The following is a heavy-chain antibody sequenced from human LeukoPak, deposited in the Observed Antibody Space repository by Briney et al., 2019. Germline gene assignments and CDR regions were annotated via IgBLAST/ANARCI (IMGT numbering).Heavy chain of an antibody. Sequence: SETLSLTCTVSGGSTSSYYWSWIRQPPRKGLEWIGYIHYTGSTNYNPSLKSRVTISVDTSKNQFSLKLSSVTAADTAVYYCARVEEGYGSGRRENYYYYYMDVWGKGTTVTISS. D-gene: IGHD3-10*01. CDR3: ARVEEGYGSGRRENYYYYYMDV. V-gene: IGHV4-59*01. CDR1: GGSTSSYY. CDR2: IHYTGST. J-gene: IGHJ6*03.